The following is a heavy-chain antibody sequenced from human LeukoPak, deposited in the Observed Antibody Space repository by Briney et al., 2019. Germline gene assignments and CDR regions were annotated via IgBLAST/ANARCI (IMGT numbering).Heavy chain of an antibody. Sequence: GGSLRLSCAASGFTFSSYAMHWVRQAPGKGLEWVAVISYDGSNKYYADSVKGRFTISRDNSKNTLYLQMNSLRAEDTAVYYCARDQAPYYDFWSGYLSDAFDIWGQGTMVTVSS. CDR1: GFTFSSYA. CDR3: ARDQAPYYDFWSGYLSDAFDI. D-gene: IGHD3-3*01. CDR2: ISYDGSNK. J-gene: IGHJ3*02. V-gene: IGHV3-30-3*01.